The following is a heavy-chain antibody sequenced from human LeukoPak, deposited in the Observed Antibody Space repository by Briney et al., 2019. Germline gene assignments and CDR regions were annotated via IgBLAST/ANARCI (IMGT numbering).Heavy chain of an antibody. CDR3: AKPEWAGTPINYFFDY. D-gene: IGHD6-19*01. CDR2: ISGAGTTT. J-gene: IGHJ4*02. V-gene: IGHV3-23*01. CDR1: GFTFSSYA. Sequence: GESLRLPCAASGFTFSSYAMSWVRQAPGKGLEWVSAISGAGTTTYYADSVKGRFTVSRDNSKNTLSLQMSSLRAEDTAVYYCAKPEWAGTPINYFFDYWGQGTLVTVSS.